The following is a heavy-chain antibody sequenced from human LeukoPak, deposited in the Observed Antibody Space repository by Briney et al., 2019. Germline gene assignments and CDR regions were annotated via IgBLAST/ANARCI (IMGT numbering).Heavy chain of an antibody. J-gene: IGHJ4*02. D-gene: IGHD6-13*01. CDR3: ARDAQQLVSSFDY. CDR2: TYYRSKWYN. CDR1: GDSVSINSAA. V-gene: IGHV6-1*01. Sequence: SQTLSLTFAISGDSVSINSAAWNWIRQSPSRGLEWLGSTYYRSKWYNDYAVSVKSLITINPDTSKNQFSLQLNSVTPEDTAVYYCARDAQQLVSSFDYWGQGTLVTVSS.